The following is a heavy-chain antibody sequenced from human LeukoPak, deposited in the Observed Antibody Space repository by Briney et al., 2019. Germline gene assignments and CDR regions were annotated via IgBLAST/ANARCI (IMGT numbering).Heavy chain of an antibody. J-gene: IGHJ4*02. Sequence: GGSLRLSCGASGITVRNNYMSWVRQAPGKGLEWVSIIYSAGHTYYADSVKGRFTISRDSSKDTLYLQMNSLRAEDTAVYNCARRLSSSWSHDYWGQGTLVTVSS. CDR2: IYSAGHT. D-gene: IGHD6-13*01. V-gene: IGHV3-66*01. CDR3: ARRLSSSWSHDY. CDR1: GITVRNNY.